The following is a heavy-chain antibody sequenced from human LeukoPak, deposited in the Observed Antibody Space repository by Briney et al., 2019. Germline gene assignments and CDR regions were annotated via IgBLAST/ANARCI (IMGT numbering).Heavy chain of an antibody. D-gene: IGHD3-3*01. V-gene: IGHV3-23*01. CDR1: GFTFGSSA. J-gene: IGHJ4*02. CDR2: ISASGGST. CDR3: ANFYDFLDY. Sequence: TGGSLRLSCAASGFTFGSSAMSWVRQVPGKGLEWVSGISASGGSTYYADSVRGRFTISRDNSKNTLYLQMNSLRAEDTAVYYCANFYDFLDYWGQGTLVTVSS.